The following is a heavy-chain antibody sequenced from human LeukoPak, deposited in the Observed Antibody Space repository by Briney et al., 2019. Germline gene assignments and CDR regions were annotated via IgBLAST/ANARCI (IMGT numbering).Heavy chain of an antibody. Sequence: SETLSLTCTVSGGSISSYYWSWIRQPPGKGLEWIGYIYYSGSTNYNPSLKSRVTISVDTSKNQFSLKLSSVTAADTAVYYCARVLQPYGDYPFDYWGQGTLVTVSS. D-gene: IGHD4-17*01. CDR2: IYYSGST. CDR1: GGSISSYY. CDR3: ARVLQPYGDYPFDY. V-gene: IGHV4-59*01. J-gene: IGHJ4*02.